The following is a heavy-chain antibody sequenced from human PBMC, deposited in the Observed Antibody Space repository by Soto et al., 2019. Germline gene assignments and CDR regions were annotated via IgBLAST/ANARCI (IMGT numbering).Heavy chain of an antibody. J-gene: IGHJ4*02. Sequence: EVQLLESGGGLVQPGGSLRLSCAASGFAFDNYAMIWVRQAPEKGLKWVSGISGSGGTTYYADSVKDRFTISRDNSKNTVLLQMNSVRAEDTAVDYCAKAKTDLRVTVFGLFIVSDFWGQGSLVTVSS. CDR2: ISGSGGTT. D-gene: IGHD3-3*01. V-gene: IGHV3-23*01. CDR3: AKAKTDLRVTVFGLFIVSDF. CDR1: GFAFDNYA.